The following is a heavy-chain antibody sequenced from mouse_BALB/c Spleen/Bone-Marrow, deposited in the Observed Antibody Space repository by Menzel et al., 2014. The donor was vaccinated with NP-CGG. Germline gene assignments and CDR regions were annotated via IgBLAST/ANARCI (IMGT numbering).Heavy chain of an antibody. D-gene: IGHD3-3*01. V-gene: IGHV1-53*01. CDR2: INPSNGGT. J-gene: IGHJ3*01. CDR1: GYTFTSYY. Sequence: VQLQQSGTELVKPGASVKLSCKASGYTFTSYYMFWVKQRPGQGLEWIGDINPSNGGTVFNEKFKSKVTLTVDKSSSTAYIQLSGLTSEDSAVYYCIRSAGTGFAYWGQGTLVTVS. CDR3: IRSAGTGFAY.